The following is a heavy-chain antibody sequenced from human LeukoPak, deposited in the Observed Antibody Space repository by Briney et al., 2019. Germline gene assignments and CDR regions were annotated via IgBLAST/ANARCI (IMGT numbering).Heavy chain of an antibody. V-gene: IGHV3-74*01. CDR2: INSDGSST. CDR3: ARLWGIAAELDY. Sequence: GGSLRLSCAASGFTFSSYWMHWVRQAPGKGLVWDSRINSDGSSTSYADSVKGRFTISRDNAKNTLYLQMNSLRAEDTAVYYCARLWGIAAELDYWGQGTLVTVSS. D-gene: IGHD6-13*01. J-gene: IGHJ4*02. CDR1: GFTFSSYW.